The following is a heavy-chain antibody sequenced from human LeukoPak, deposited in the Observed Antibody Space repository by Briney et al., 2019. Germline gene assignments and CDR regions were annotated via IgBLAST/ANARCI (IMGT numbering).Heavy chain of an antibody. CDR2: ISAHNGNT. Sequence: ASVKVSCKASGYTFSNFGITWVRQAPGQGLEWMGWISAHNGNTNYAKKLQGRVTMTTNTSTTTAHTELRSLRSDDTAVYFCARDGQFCTSTPCSLWFDPWGQGTLVTVSS. D-gene: IGHD2-2*01. CDR3: ARDGQFCTSTPCSLWFDP. J-gene: IGHJ5*02. V-gene: IGHV1-18*04. CDR1: GYTFSNFG.